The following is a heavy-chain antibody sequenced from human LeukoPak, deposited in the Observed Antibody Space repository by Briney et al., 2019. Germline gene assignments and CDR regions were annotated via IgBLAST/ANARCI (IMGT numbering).Heavy chain of an antibody. V-gene: IGHV1-18*01. CDR1: GYTFTSYG. Sequence: ASVKVSCKASGYTFTSYGISWVRQAPGQGLEWMGWISAYNGNTNYAQKLQGRVTMTTDTSTSTAYMELRSLRSDDTAVYYCARGKHQRFLEWLFWFDPWGQGTLVTVSS. D-gene: IGHD3-3*01. CDR3: ARGKHQRFLEWLFWFDP. J-gene: IGHJ5*02. CDR2: ISAYNGNT.